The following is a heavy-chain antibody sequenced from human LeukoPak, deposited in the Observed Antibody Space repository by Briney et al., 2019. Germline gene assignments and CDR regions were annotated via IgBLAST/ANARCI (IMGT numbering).Heavy chain of an antibody. CDR3: AKDQGQAVVPRRFDY. CDR1: GFMFSNFA. J-gene: IGHJ4*02. D-gene: IGHD2-2*01. V-gene: IGHV3-23*01. CDR2: IYYSGGNT. Sequence: GSLRLSCAASGFMFSNFAMSWVRQAPGKGLEWVSTIYYSGGNTYSADSVKGRFTISRDNAKNTLYLQMNSLRAEDTAVYYCAKDQGQAVVPRRFDYWGQGTLVTVSS.